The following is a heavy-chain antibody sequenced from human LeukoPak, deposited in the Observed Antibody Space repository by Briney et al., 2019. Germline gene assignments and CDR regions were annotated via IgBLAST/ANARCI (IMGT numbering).Heavy chain of an antibody. Sequence: PGGSLRLSCAASGFIFSSYAMSWVRQAPGKGLEWDSAISGSGGSTYYADSVKGRFTISRDNSKNTLYLQMNSLRAEDTAVYYCAKDEGSGWPYYFDYWGQGTLVTVSS. J-gene: IGHJ4*02. CDR3: AKDEGSGWPYYFDY. CDR2: ISGSGGST. CDR1: GFIFSSYA. V-gene: IGHV3-23*01. D-gene: IGHD6-19*01.